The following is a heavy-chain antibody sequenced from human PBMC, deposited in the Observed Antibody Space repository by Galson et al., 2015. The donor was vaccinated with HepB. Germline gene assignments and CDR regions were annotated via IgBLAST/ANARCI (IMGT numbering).Heavy chain of an antibody. CDR1: GFTFSSYE. Sequence: SLRLSCAASGFTFSSYEMNWVRQAPGKGLEWVSYISSSGSTIYYADSVKGRFTISRDNAKNSLYLQMNSLRDEDTAVYYCARGGSICSSTSCYYYYYYGMDVWGQGTTVTVSS. V-gene: IGHV3-48*03. J-gene: IGHJ6*02. CDR3: ARGGSICSSTSCYYYYYYGMDV. CDR2: ISSSGSTI. D-gene: IGHD2-2*01.